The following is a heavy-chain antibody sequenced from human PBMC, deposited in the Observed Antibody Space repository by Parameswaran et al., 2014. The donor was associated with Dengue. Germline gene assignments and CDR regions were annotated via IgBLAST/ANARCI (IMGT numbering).Heavy chain of an antibody. J-gene: IGHJ4*02. V-gene: IGHV3-21*01. D-gene: IGHD3-22*01. CDR3: ARGGKHYDSSGYYGHFDY. Sequence: WIRQPPGKGLEWISSISSSSSYIYYADSVKGRFTISRDNAKNSLYLQMNSLRAEDTAVYYCARGGKHYDSSGYYGHFDYWGQGTLVTVSS. CDR2: ISSSSSYI.